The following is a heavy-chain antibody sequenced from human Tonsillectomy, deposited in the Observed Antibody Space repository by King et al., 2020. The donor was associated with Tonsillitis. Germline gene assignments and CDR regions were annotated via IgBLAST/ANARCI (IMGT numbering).Heavy chain of an antibody. Sequence: QLVQSGGGLVKPGGSLRLSCAGSGFTFSSGWMSWVRQAPGKGLEWVGRIKAISDGGTTDYPAPVKGRFTISRDDSKNMLYLQMNSLKIEDTGIYYCTTDEWSWGQGTLVTVSA. D-gene: IGHD3-3*01. CDR2: IKAISDGGTT. J-gene: IGHJ5*02. CDR1: GFTFSSGW. CDR3: TTDEWS. V-gene: IGHV3-15*01.